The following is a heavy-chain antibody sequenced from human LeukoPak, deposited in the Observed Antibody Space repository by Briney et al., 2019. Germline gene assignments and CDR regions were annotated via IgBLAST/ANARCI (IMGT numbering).Heavy chain of an antibody. CDR2: IIPIFGTA. CDR3: ARDPDCSSTSCYTDRNNWFDP. J-gene: IGHJ5*02. D-gene: IGHD2-2*02. CDR1: GGTFSSYA. Sequence: ASVKVSCKASGGTFSSYAISWVRQAPGQGLEWMGGIIPIFGTANYAQKFQGRVTITTDESTSTAYMELSSLRSEDTAVYYCARDPDCSSTSCYTDRNNWFDPWGQGTLVTVSS. V-gene: IGHV1-69*05.